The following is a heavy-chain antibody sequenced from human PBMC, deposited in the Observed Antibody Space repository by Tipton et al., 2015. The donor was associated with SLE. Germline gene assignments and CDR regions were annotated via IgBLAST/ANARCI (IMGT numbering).Heavy chain of an antibody. CDR2: INPYNDNT. Sequence: QLVQSGPEVKKPGASVKVSCGASGYIFTSYGISWVRQAPGQRLEWMGWINPYNDNTNYAQQFQGTVIMTTDTSTSTAYMELSSLISEDTAVYYCARRPARSSGPRPIDYWGQGTLVTVSS. D-gene: IGHD6-19*01. CDR1: GYIFTSYG. V-gene: IGHV1-18*01. J-gene: IGHJ4*02. CDR3: ARRPARSSGPRPIDY.